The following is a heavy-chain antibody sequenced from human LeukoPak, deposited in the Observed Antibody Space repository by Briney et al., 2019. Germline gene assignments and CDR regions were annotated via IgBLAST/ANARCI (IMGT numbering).Heavy chain of an antibody. CDR1: GGSISSYY. J-gene: IGHJ6*03. CDR3: ARGAGHYYYYYSMDV. CDR2: IYYSGST. V-gene: IGHV4-59*08. Sequence: SETLSLTCTVSGGSISSYYWSWIRQPPGKGLEWIGYIYYSGSTNYNPSLKSRVTISVDTSKNQFSLKLSSVTAADTAVYYCARGAGHYYYYYSMDVWGKGTTVTVSS.